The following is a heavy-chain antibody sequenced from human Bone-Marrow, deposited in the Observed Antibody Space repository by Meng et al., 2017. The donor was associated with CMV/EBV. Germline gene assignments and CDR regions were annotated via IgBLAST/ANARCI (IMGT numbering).Heavy chain of an antibody. CDR3: ASTPTSHWRYDY. Sequence: GESLKISYAASGFTFDDYGMSWVRQAPGKGLEWVAVISYDGSNKYYADSVKGRFTISRDNSKNTLYLQMNSLRAEDTAVYYCASTPTSHWRYDYWGQGTLVTVSS. J-gene: IGHJ4*02. CDR2: ISYDGSNK. D-gene: IGHD2-2*01. V-gene: IGHV3-30*03. CDR1: GFTFDDYG.